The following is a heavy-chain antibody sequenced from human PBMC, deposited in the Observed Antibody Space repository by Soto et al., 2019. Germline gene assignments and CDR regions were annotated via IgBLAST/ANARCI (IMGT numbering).Heavy chain of an antibody. J-gene: IGHJ6*02. CDR3: ARLVTATRNYYYGMDV. CDR1: GFTFRDYY. D-gene: IGHD1-20*01. V-gene: IGHV3-11*01. CDR2: ISSSGSTI. Sequence: GGSLRLSCAASGFTFRDYYMTWIRQAPGKGLEWLSYISSSGSTIYYADSVKGRFTISRDNAKNSLFLQMNSLRAEDTAVYYCARLVTATRNYYYGMDVWGQGTTVTVSS.